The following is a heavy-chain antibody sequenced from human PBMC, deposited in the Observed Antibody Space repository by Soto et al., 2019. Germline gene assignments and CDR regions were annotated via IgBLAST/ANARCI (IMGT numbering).Heavy chain of an antibody. V-gene: IGHV3-64D*08. CDR3: VKDRTPDWNYPGMDV. D-gene: IGHD2-21*01. CDR1: GFTFSSYW. CDR2: IAYHGSSA. J-gene: IGHJ6*02. Sequence: GGSLRLSCAASGFTFSSYWMSWVRQGPGKGLEFVSVIAYHGSSAFYADSLKGRFTVSRDNSRNTLYLHMNNLRPEDTATYYCVKDRTPDWNYPGMDVWGQGTTVTVSS.